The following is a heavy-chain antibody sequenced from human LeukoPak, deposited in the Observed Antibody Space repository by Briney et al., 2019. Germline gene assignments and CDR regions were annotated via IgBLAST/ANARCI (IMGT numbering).Heavy chain of an antibody. CDR2: INHSGST. J-gene: IGHJ3*02. Sequence: PSETLSLTCAVYGGSFSGYYWSWIRQPPGKGLEWIGEINHSGSTNYNPSLKSRVTISVDTSKNQFSLKLSSVTAADTAVYYCAREPRGFTDAFDIWGQGTMVTVSS. V-gene: IGHV4-34*01. CDR3: AREPRGFTDAFDI. CDR1: GGSFSGYY. D-gene: IGHD3-10*01.